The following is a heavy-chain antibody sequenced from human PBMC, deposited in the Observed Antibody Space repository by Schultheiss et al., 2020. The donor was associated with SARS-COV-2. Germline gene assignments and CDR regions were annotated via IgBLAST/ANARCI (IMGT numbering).Heavy chain of an antibody. Sequence: GGSLRLSCAASGFTVGTNYMSWVRQAPGKGLEWVSVIYSDGSTYYADSVKGRFTISRDNAKNSLYLQMNSLRAEDTAVYYCARVQFSFDYWGQGTLVTVSS. J-gene: IGHJ4*02. CDR2: IYSDGST. CDR1: GFTVGTNY. CDR3: ARVQFSFDY. V-gene: IGHV3-53*01.